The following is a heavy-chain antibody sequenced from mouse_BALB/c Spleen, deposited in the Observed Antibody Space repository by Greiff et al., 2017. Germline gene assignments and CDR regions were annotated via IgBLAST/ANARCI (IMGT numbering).Heavy chain of an antibody. CDR1: GFTFSSYA. V-gene: IGHV5-6-5*01. D-gene: IGHD2-2*01. Sequence: EVQVVESGGGLVKPGGSLKLSCAASGFTFSSYAMSWVRQTPEKRLEWVASISSGGSTYYPDSVKGRFTISRDNARNILYLQMSSLRSEDTAMYYCARGGYPHYYAMDYWGQGTSVTVSS. J-gene: IGHJ4*01. CDR2: ISSGGST. CDR3: ARGGYPHYYAMDY.